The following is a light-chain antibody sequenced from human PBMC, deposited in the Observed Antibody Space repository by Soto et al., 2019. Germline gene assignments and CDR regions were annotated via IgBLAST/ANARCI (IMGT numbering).Light chain of an antibody. CDR3: QQRSNWHPIT. J-gene: IGKJ5*01. CDR2: DTS. Sequence: ESVLTQSPATLSLSPGERSTLSCMASKSVGSYLAWYQQKPCQAPRLLIYDTSNRATGIPARFSGSGSGTDFTLTISSLEHEDFAVYYCQQRSNWHPITFGQGTRLEIK. V-gene: IGKV3-11*01. CDR1: KSVGSY.